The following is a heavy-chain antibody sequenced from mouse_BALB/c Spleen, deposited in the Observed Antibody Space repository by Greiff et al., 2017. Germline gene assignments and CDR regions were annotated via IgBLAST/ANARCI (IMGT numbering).Heavy chain of an antibody. CDR3: ARYPYDYDGGGIDY. V-gene: IGHV2-9*02. D-gene: IGHD2-4*01. CDR1: GFSLTSYG. CDR2: IWAGGST. J-gene: IGHJ2*01. Sequence: VQLVESGPGLVAPSQSLSITCTVSGFSLTSYGVHWVRQPPGKGLEWLGVIWAGGSTNYNSALMSRLSISKDNSKSQVFLKMNSLQTDDTAMYYCARYPYDYDGGGIDYWGQGTTLTVSS.